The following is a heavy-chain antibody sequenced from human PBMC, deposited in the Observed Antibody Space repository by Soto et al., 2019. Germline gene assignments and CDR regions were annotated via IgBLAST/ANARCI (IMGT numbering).Heavy chain of an antibody. V-gene: IGHV1-69*13. J-gene: IGHJ3*02. D-gene: IGHD6-13*01. CDR1: GGTFSSYA. CDR2: IIPIFGTA. CDR3: ARTHRGSSWVDAFDI. Sequence: GASVKVSCKASGGTFSSYAISWVRQAPGQGLEWMGGIIPIFGTANYAQKFQGRVTITADESTSTAYMELSSLRSEDTAVYYCARTHRGSSWVDAFDIWGQGTMVTVSS.